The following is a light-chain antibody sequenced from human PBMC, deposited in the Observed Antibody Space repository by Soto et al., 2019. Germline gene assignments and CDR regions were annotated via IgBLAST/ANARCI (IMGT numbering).Light chain of an antibody. V-gene: IGKV3-15*01. CDR2: DAS. J-gene: IGKJ1*01. Sequence: ETVMTQSPATLSVSPGERATLSCRASQSVRSTLAWYQQKPGQAPRLLIYDASTRATGIPARFSGSGSGTEFTLTISSLQSEDFAVYWCQQYDSSPRTFGQGTKVDIK. CDR1: QSVRST. CDR3: QQYDSSPRT.